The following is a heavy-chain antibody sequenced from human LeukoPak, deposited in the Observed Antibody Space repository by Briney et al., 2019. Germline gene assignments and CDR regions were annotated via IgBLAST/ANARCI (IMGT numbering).Heavy chain of an antibody. D-gene: IGHD1-26*01. Sequence: ASVTVSCKASGYTFTSYYMHWVRQAPGQGLEWMGIINPSGGSTSYAQKFQGRVTMTRDTSTSTVYMELSSLRSEDTTVYYCARDFGAGEGSPSYWGQGTLVTVSS. V-gene: IGHV1-46*01. CDR3: ARDFGAGEGSPSY. J-gene: IGHJ4*02. CDR1: GYTFTSYY. CDR2: INPSGGST.